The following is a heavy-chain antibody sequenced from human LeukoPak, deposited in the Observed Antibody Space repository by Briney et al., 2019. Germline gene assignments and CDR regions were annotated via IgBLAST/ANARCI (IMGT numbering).Heavy chain of an antibody. D-gene: IGHD3-9*01. CDR3: AREFYDILTGYHSWDY. CDR2: INPNSGGT. V-gene: IGHV1-2*06. CDR1: RYTFTGYY. Sequence: ASVKVSCKPSRYTFTGYYMHWVRQAPGQGLEWMGRINPNSGGTNYAQKFQGRVTMTRDTSISTAYMELSRLRSDDTAVYYCAREFYDILTGYHSWDYWGQGTLVTVSS. J-gene: IGHJ4*02.